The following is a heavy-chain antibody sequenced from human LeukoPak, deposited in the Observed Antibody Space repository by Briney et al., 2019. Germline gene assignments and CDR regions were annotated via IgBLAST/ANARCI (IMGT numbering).Heavy chain of an antibody. CDR3: ARVRSGYYDLDY. CDR1: GFTFDDYA. CDR2: ISWNSGSI. D-gene: IGHD3-3*01. Sequence: GGSLRLSCAASGFTFDDYAMHWVRQAPGKGLEWVSDISWNSGSIGYADSVKGRFTISRDNAKNSLYLQMNSLRAEDTAVYYCARVRSGYYDLDYWGQGTLVTVSS. V-gene: IGHV3-9*01. J-gene: IGHJ4*02.